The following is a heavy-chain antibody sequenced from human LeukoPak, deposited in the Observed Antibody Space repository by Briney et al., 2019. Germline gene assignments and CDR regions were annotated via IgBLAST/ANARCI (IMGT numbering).Heavy chain of an antibody. Sequence: GGSLRLSCAASGFNVISNFMSWVRQAPGKGLEWVSAISGSGGSTYYADSVKGRFTISRDNSKNTLYLQMNSLRAEDTAVYYCARGRGQWELQNWGQGTLVTVSS. D-gene: IGHD1-26*01. CDR2: ISGSGGST. CDR1: GFNVISNF. CDR3: ARGRGQWELQN. V-gene: IGHV3-23*01. J-gene: IGHJ4*02.